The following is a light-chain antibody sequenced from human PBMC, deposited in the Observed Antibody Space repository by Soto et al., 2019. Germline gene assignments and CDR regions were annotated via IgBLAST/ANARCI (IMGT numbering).Light chain of an antibody. J-gene: IGKJ2*01. V-gene: IGKV2-28*01. CDR1: QSLLHSNVYNY. Sequence: DIVMTQSPLSLPVTPGEPASISCRSSQSLLHSNVYNYLDWYLQKPGQCPQLLIYLGANRDSGVPDRFSGSGSGTDCTLKIRRVEAEDVGVYYCMQALQTPYTFGQGTKLEI. CDR2: LGA. CDR3: MQALQTPYT.